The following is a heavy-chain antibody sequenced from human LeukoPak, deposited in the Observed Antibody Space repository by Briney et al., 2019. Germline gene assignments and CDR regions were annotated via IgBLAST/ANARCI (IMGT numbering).Heavy chain of an antibody. J-gene: IGHJ6*03. Sequence: SVKVSCKASGGTFSSYAISWVRQAPGQGLEWMGGIIPIFGTANYAQKFQGRVTITTDESTSTAYMELSSLRSEDTAVYYCARDTAAAPYYYYYYMDVWGKGTTVTVSS. CDR1: GGTFSSYA. D-gene: IGHD6-13*01. V-gene: IGHV1-69*05. CDR2: IIPIFGTA. CDR3: ARDTAAAPYYYYYYMDV.